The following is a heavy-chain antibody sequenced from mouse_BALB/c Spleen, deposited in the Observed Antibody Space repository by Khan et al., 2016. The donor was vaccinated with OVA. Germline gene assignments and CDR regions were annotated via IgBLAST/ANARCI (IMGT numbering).Heavy chain of an antibody. D-gene: IGHD1-2*01. V-gene: IGHV3-2*02. CDR3: ARTARIKY. Sequence: EVELVESGPGLVKPSQSLSLTCTVTGYSITSGYGWNWIRQFPGNKLEWMGYISYSGSTNYNPSLKSRISITRDPSKNQFFLQLNSVTTEDTATYYCARTARIKYWGQGTTLTVSS. J-gene: IGHJ2*01. CDR2: ISYSGST. CDR1: GYSITSGYG.